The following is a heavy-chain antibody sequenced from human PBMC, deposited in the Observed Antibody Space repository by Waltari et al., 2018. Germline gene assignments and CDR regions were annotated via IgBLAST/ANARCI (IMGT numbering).Heavy chain of an antibody. CDR1: GFTFSSYG. CDR3: AKRIAAANTFDY. D-gene: IGHD6-13*01. Sequence: QVQLVESGGGVVQPGRSLRLSCAASGFTFSSYGMHWVRQAPGKGLEWVAVISYDGSNKYYADSVKDRFTISRDNSKNTLYLQMNSLRAEDTAVYYCAKRIAAANTFDYWGQGTLVTVSS. J-gene: IGHJ4*02. CDR2: ISYDGSNK. V-gene: IGHV3-30*18.